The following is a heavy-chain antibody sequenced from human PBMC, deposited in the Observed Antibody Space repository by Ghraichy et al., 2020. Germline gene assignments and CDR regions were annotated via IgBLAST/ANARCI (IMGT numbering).Heavy chain of an antibody. Sequence: SETLSLTCTVSGGSISSSSYYWGWIRQPPGKGLEWIGSIYYSGSTYYNPSLKSRVTISVDTSKNQFSLKLSSVTAADTAVYYCARRIGYCSSTSCYFGSDAFDIWGQGTMVTVSS. CDR3: ARRIGYCSSTSCYFGSDAFDI. CDR1: GGSISSSSYY. V-gene: IGHV4-39*01. J-gene: IGHJ3*02. CDR2: IYYSGST. D-gene: IGHD2-2*01.